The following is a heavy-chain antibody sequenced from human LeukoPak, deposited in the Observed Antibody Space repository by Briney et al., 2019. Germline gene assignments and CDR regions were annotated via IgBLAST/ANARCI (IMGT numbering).Heavy chain of an antibody. CDR1: GFTFNNYW. V-gene: IGHV3-7*01. CDR2: IKQDGSEK. D-gene: IGHD6-19*01. J-gene: IGHJ3*02. CDR3: ARVAVGAFDI. Sequence: GGSLRLSCAASGFTFNNYWMSWVRQAPGKGLEWVANIKQDGSEKYYVDSVRGRFTISRDNAKNSLYLQMNSLRAEDTAVYYCARVAVGAFDIWGQGTMVTVPS.